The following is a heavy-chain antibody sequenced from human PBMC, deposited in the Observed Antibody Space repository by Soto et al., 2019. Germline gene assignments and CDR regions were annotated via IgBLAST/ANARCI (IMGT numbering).Heavy chain of an antibody. V-gene: IGHV3-30-3*01. D-gene: IGHD2-2*01. CDR1: GFTFSSYA. CDR2: ISYDGSNK. CDR3: ARGQPQGYYYGMEV. J-gene: IGHJ6*02. Sequence: QVQLVESGGGVVQPGRSLRLSCAASGFTFSSYAMHWVRQAPGKGLEWVAVISYDGSNKYYADSVKGRFTISRDNSKNTLYLQMNSLRAEDTAVYYCARGQPQGYYYGMEVWGQGNTVTVSS.